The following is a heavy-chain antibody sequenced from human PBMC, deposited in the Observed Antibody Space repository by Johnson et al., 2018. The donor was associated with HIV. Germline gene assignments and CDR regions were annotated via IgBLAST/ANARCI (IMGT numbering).Heavy chain of an antibody. CDR1: GFTFSSYA. V-gene: IGHV3-30*02. J-gene: IGHJ3*02. CDR2: IRYDGSNK. CDR3: AKDKDAFDI. Sequence: QVQLVESGGGVVQPGRSLRLSCAASGFTFSSYAMHWVRQAPGKGLEWVALIRYDGSNKYYADSVKGRFTISRDNSKNTLYLQMNSLRAEDTAVYYCAKDKDAFDIWGKGTMVTVSS.